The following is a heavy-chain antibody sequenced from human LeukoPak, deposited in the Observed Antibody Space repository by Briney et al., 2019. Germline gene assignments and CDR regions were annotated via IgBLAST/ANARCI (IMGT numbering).Heavy chain of an antibody. J-gene: IGHJ4*02. CDR3: VRQMVGASFDY. Sequence: GGSLRLSCAASGFTLSNYWMSWVRQAPGKGLEWAANIKQDGSETYYVDSVRGRFTFSRDNAENSVYLQMNSLRAEDTAVYYCVRQMVGASFDYWGQGTLVTVSS. V-gene: IGHV3-7*01. D-gene: IGHD1-26*01. CDR1: GFTLSNYW. CDR2: IKQDGSET.